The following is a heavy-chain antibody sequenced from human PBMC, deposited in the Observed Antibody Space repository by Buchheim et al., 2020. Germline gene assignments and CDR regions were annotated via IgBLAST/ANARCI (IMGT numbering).Heavy chain of an antibody. CDR2: ISYDGSNK. J-gene: IGHJ4*02. D-gene: IGHD5-24*01. Sequence: QVQLVESGGGVVQPGRSLRLSCAASGFTFSNYDMHWVRQAPGKGLEWVAVISYDGSNKYYADSVKGRFTISRDNSKNTLYLQMNSLRAEDTAVYYCAKGGRDGYNYPPDYWGQGTL. CDR1: GFTFSNYD. CDR3: AKGGRDGYNYPPDY. V-gene: IGHV3-30*18.